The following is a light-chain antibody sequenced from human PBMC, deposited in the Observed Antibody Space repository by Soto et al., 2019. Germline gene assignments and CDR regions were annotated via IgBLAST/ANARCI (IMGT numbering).Light chain of an antibody. CDR3: AAWDDSLKGWV. CDR1: SSNIGSRT. J-gene: IGLJ3*02. V-gene: IGLV1-44*01. Sequence: QSGLTQPPSASGTPGQRVTISCSGTSSNIGSRTVNWYQQLPGTAPKLLIYTNNQRPSGVPDRFSGSKSGTSASLAISGLHTEDEADYYCAAWDDSLKGWVFGGGTALTV. CDR2: TNN.